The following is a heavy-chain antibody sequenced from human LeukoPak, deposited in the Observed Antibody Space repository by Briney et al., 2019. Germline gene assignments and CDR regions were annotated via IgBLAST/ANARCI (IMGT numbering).Heavy chain of an antibody. CDR1: GYTFTSYD. CDR3: ARGRTTRDAFDI. CDR2: MNPNSGNT. J-gene: IGHJ3*02. D-gene: IGHD1-1*01. V-gene: IGHV1-8*01. Sequence: ASVKVSCKASGYTFTSYDINWVRQATGQGLEWMGWMNPNSGNTGYAQKFQGRVTMTRNTSISTAYMELSSLRSEDTAVYYCARGRTTRDAFDIWGQGTMVTVSS.